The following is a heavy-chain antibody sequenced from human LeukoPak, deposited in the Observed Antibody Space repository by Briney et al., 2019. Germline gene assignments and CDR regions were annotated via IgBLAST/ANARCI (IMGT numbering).Heavy chain of an antibody. Sequence: GGTLRLSCAASGFTFSNYAMNWVRQAPGKGLEWVSAISGSGGSTYYADSVKGRFTISRDNAKNSLYLQMNSLRAEDTAVYYCARSAGRGYSYGYNYWGQGTLVTVSS. V-gene: IGHV3-23*01. J-gene: IGHJ4*02. CDR3: ARSAGRGYSYGYNY. CDR1: GFTFSNYA. CDR2: ISGSGGST. D-gene: IGHD5-18*01.